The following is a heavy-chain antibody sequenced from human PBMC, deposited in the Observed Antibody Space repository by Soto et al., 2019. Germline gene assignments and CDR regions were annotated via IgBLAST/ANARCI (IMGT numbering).Heavy chain of an antibody. V-gene: IGHV1-58*02. Sequence: GASVKVSCKASGFTFTSSAMQWVRQARGQRLEWIGWIVVGSGNTNYAQKFQERVTITRDMSTSTAYMELSSLRSEDTAVYYCAAVPQFMYYYGSGSYYWFDPWGQGTLVTVSS. CDR3: AAVPQFMYYYGSGSYYWFDP. CDR1: GFTFTSSA. J-gene: IGHJ5*02. D-gene: IGHD3-10*01. CDR2: IVVGSGNT.